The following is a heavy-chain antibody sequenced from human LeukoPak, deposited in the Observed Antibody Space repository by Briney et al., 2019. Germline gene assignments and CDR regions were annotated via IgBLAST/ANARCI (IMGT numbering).Heavy chain of an antibody. Sequence: GGSLRLSCAASLFTFSSYGMHWVRQAPGKGLEWVAFIRYDGSNKDYADSVKGRFTISRDNSKNTLYLQMNSLRAEDTAVYYCAKKAAGTHYSDYWGQGTMVTVSS. J-gene: IGHJ4*02. CDR2: IRYDGSNK. V-gene: IGHV3-30*02. D-gene: IGHD6-13*01. CDR3: AKKAAGTHYSDY. CDR1: LFTFSSYG.